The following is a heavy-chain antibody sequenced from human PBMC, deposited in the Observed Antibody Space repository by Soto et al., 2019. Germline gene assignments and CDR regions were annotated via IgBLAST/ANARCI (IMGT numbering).Heavy chain of an antibody. Sequence: EVQLLESGGGLVQPGGSLRLSCAASGSTFTTYAMSWVRQAPGKGLEWVSTITGGGDTTYYADSVKGRFTISRDNSKNTLYLQMSSLRPEDTAVYYCAKRFLVTHSRPLDHWGQGTLVTVSS. J-gene: IGHJ4*02. CDR3: AKRFLVTHSRPLDH. V-gene: IGHV3-23*01. CDR1: GSTFTTYA. CDR2: ITGGGDTT. D-gene: IGHD2-15*01.